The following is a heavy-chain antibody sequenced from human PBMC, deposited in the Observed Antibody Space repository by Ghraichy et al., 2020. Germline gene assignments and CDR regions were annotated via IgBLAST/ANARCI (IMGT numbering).Heavy chain of an antibody. D-gene: IGHD3-16*01. CDR1: GFTFSDHY. Sequence: GGSLRLSCAASGFTFSDHYMDWVRQAPGKGLEGVGRTRNKANSYTTEYAASVKGRFTISRDESKNSLDLQMNSLKTEDTAVYYCSRGPNGGAAPAGAYIYYYAIDVWGQGTTVTVSS. CDR3: SRGPNGGAAPAGAYIYYYAIDV. V-gene: IGHV3-72*01. CDR2: TRNKANSYTT. J-gene: IGHJ6*02.